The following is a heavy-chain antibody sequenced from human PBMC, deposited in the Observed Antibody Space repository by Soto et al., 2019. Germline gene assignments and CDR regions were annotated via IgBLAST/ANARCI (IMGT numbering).Heavy chain of an antibody. D-gene: IGHD6-19*01. Sequence: SETLSLTCTVSGGSISSYYWSWIRQPPGKGLEWIGYIYYSGSTNYNPSLKSRVTISVDTSKNQFSLKLSSVTAADTAVYYCARVRSGWYFDYWGQGTLVTVSS. J-gene: IGHJ4*02. CDR3: ARVRSGWYFDY. V-gene: IGHV4-59*01. CDR2: IYYSGST. CDR1: GGSISSYY.